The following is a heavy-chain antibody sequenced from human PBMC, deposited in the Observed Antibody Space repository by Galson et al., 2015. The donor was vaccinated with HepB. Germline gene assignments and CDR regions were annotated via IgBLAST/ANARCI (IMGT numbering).Heavy chain of an antibody. J-gene: IGHJ4*02. CDR3: AREGIDGADIVVVPATDPFDY. D-gene: IGHD2-2*01. Sequence: SVKVSCKASGYTFTGYYMHWVRQAPGQGLEWMGWINPNSGGTNYAQKFQGRVTMTRDTSISTAYMELSRLRSDDTAVYYCAREGIDGADIVVVPATDPFDYWGQGTLVTVSS. V-gene: IGHV1-2*02. CDR1: GYTFTGYY. CDR2: INPNSGGT.